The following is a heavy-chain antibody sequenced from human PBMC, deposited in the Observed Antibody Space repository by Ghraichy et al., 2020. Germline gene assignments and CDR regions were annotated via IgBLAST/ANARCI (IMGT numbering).Heavy chain of an antibody. Sequence: GGSLRLSCAASGFTFSNAWMNWVRQAPGKGLEWVGRIKSKTDGGTTDYAAPVKGRFTISRDDSKNTLYLQMNSLKTEDTAVYYCTTAPPQLLTEQGIYYYYYGMDVWGQGTTVTVSS. D-gene: IGHD2-2*01. CDR1: GFTFSNAW. CDR2: IKSKTDGGTT. V-gene: IGHV3-15*07. J-gene: IGHJ6*02. CDR3: TTAPPQLLTEQGIYYYYYGMDV.